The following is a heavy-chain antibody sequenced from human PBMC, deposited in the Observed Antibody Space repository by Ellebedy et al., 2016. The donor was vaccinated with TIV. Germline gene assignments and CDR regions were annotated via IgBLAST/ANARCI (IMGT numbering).Heavy chain of an antibody. V-gene: IGHV3-13*01. CDR1: GFTFSRHD. CDR3: AREKPAAGSDYFHYYGMDV. CDR2: IGTAGDT. Sequence: GESLKISXAASGFTFSRHDMHWVRQATGKGLEWVSAIGTAGDTYYPGSVKGRFTISRENAKNSLYLQMNSPRAEDTAVYYCAREKPAAGSDYFHYYGMDVWGQGTTVTVSS. J-gene: IGHJ6*02. D-gene: IGHD6-13*01.